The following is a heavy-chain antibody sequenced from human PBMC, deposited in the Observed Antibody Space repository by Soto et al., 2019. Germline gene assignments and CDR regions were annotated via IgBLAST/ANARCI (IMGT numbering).Heavy chain of an antibody. CDR2: IYPGDSDT. J-gene: IGHJ3*02. D-gene: IGHD4-17*01. CDR1: GYSFTSYW. CDR3: ARWQLPRYGDYPVKINREDAFDI. Sequence: PGESLKISCKGSGYSFTSYWIGWVRQMPGKGLEWMGIIYPGDSDTRYSPSFQGQVTISADKSISTAYLQWSSLKASDTAMYYCARWQLPRYGDYPVKINREDAFDIWGQGTMVTVSS. V-gene: IGHV5-51*01.